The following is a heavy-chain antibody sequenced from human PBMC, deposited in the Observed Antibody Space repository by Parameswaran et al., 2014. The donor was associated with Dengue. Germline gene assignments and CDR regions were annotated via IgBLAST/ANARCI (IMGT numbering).Heavy chain of an antibody. CDR2: IIPIFGTA. CDR3: ARDRCSSTSCYLSYYYYYYGMDV. V-gene: IGHV1-69*01. Sequence: WVRQAPGQGLEWMGGIIPIFGTANYAQKFQGRVTITADESTSTAYMELSSLRSEDTAVYYCARDRCSSTSCYLSYYYYYYGMDVWGQGTTVTVSS. J-gene: IGHJ6*02. D-gene: IGHD2-2*01.